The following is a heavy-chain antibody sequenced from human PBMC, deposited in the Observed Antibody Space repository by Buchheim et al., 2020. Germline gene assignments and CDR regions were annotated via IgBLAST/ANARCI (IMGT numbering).Heavy chain of an antibody. CDR1: GFTFSNYE. D-gene: IGHD1-26*01. CDR3: ATGSYYFLGRDY. V-gene: IGHV3-48*03. CDR2: ISSGGDTI. Sequence: EVQLVESGGGFVQPGGSLRLSCAASGFTFSNYEMNWVRQTPGKGLEWLSYISSGGDTIYYPDSVKGRFTISRYNAKNTLFLQMNSLRVEDTAVYYCATGSYYFLGRDYWGQGTL. J-gene: IGHJ4*02.